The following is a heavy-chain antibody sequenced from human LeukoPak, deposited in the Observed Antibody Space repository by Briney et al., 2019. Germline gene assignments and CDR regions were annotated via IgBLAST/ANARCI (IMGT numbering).Heavy chain of an antibody. J-gene: IGHJ5*02. D-gene: IGHD2-15*01. CDR1: SDYS. V-gene: IGHV4-39*02. CDR2: LDDSGNT. CDR3: ARRLRIGAAEWFDP. Sequence: SETLSLTCSVSSDYSWAWIRQAPGEGLEWVGGLDDSGNTYYNPSLKSRLTMSVDTSKNHFSLNLKSVAAADTSVYYCARRLRIGAAEWFDPWGQGIMVTVSS.